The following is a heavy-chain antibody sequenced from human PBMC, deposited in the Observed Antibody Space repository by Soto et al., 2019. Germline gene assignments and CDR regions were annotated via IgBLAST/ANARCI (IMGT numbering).Heavy chain of an antibody. CDR1: GFPFGRSA. D-gene: IGHD2-15*01. V-gene: IGHV3-23*01. CDR3: PTQDCSGAACSPPG. Sequence: EVQLLESGGGLVQPGGSLRLSCAASGFPFGRSAMSWVRQAPGMGLEWVSTIISDTARTHYADSVKGRVTISRDGSKNTMLPQLNSLRAADTAVYYCPTQDCSGAACSPPGWGQGTLVTVSS. CDR2: IISDTART. J-gene: IGHJ4*02.